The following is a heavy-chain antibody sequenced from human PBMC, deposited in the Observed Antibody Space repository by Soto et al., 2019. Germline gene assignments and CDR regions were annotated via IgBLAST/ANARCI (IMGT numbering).Heavy chain of an antibody. J-gene: IGHJ5*02. V-gene: IGHV3-21*01. Sequence: GGSLRLSCAPSGFTFSSYSMTWVRQAPGKGLEWVSSISSGGTYTHYADSVKGRFTISRDNANNVLFLQMNSLRVEDTAVYKCARVISCSSLTCYGADHWGRGTLVTVSS. CDR1: GFTFSSYS. CDR3: ARVISCSSLTCYGADH. D-gene: IGHD2-2*01. CDR2: ISSGGTYT.